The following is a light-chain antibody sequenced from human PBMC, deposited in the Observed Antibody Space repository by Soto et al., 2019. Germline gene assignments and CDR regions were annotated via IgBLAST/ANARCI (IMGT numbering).Light chain of an antibody. CDR3: QHRSDWPPIT. CDR1: QSVAKY. CDR2: DAS. Sequence: EIVLTQSPATLSLSPGERATLSCRASQSVAKYLAWYQQKPGQAPRLLIYDASDRAADIPVRFSGSGSGTDFTLTISSLEPDDFAVHYCQHRSDWPPITFGPGTRLEI. V-gene: IGKV3-11*01. J-gene: IGKJ5*01.